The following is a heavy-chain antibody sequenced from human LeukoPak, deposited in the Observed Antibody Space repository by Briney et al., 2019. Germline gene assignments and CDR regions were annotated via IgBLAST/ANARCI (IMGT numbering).Heavy chain of an antibody. CDR2: ISSGGHI. V-gene: IGHV3-21*01. CDR1: GFTFSSYG. Sequence: GGSLRLSCAASGFTFSSYGLNWVRQAPGKGLEWVSTISSGGHIYYEDSVRGRFTISRDNAKNSLYLQMNSLRAEDTAVYYCARDQDGGKYYYESSGYSHWGQGILVTVSS. CDR3: ARDQDGGKYYYESSGYSH. D-gene: IGHD3-22*01. J-gene: IGHJ4*02.